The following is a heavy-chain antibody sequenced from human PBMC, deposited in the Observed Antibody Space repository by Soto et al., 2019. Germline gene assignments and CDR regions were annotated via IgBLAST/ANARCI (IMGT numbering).Heavy chain of an antibody. D-gene: IGHD5-18*01. V-gene: IGHV3-23*01. CDR1: GFTFSSYA. J-gene: IGHJ4*02. CDR3: AKDTATVPGPFDY. Sequence: RLSCAASGFTFSSYAMSWVRQAPGKGLEWVSDISGRGGSTYYADSVKGRFTISRDNSKNTLYLQMNSLRAEDTAVYYCAKDTATVPGPFDYWGQGTLVTVSS. CDR2: ISGRGGST.